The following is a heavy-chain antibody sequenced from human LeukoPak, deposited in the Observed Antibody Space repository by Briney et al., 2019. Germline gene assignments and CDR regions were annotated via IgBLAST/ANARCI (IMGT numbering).Heavy chain of an antibody. CDR2: VTGRGTST. Sequence: GGSLRLSCEASGFTFSSFAMSWARQAPGKGLEWVSSVTGRGTSTYYADSVKGRFTIYRDHSKNTLYLQMNSLRAEDTAIYYSAKDASADYHDWGSYRSDSWGQGTLVTVSS. CDR3: AKDASADYHDWGSYRSDS. V-gene: IGHV3-23*01. CDR1: GFTFSSFA. D-gene: IGHD3-16*02. J-gene: IGHJ4*02.